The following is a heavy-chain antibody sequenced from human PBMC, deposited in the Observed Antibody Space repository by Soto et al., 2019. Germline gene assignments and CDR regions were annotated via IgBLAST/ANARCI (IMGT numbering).Heavy chain of an antibody. J-gene: IGHJ6*02. D-gene: IGHD2-21*02. Sequence: GGSLRLSYAASGFTFGTYTMNWVRQVPGKGLEWVSSIGTTSSYIYYADSVRGRFTISRDNAGGSVYLQMSSLRAEDTAVYYCARVMCGDCSSYYYYSMDVWGQGTTVTVSS. CDR1: GFTFGTYT. CDR3: ARVMCGDCSSYYYYSMDV. CDR2: IGTTSSYI. V-gene: IGHV3-21*01.